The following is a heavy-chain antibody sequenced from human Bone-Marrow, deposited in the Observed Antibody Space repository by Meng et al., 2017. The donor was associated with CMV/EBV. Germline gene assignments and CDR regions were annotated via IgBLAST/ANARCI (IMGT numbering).Heavy chain of an antibody. Sequence: GESLKISCKGSGYTFTSYDINWVRQATGQGLEWMGWMNPNSGNTGYAQKFQGRVTITADKSTSTAYMELSSLRSEDTAVYYCARDETSSGVGYYYYGMDVWGQGTTVTVYS. D-gene: IGHD1-26*01. CDR1: GYTFTSYD. J-gene: IGHJ6*01. V-gene: IGHV1-8*03. CDR3: ARDETSSGVGYYYYGMDV. CDR2: MNPNSGNT.